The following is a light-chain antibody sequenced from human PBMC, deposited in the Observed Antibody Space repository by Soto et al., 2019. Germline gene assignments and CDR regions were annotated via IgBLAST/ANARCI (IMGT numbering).Light chain of an antibody. V-gene: IGLV1-44*01. J-gene: IGLJ3*02. CDR2: SDD. CDR3: AAWDDNLNGPL. CDR1: NSNIGRYS. Sequence: QSVLTKPPSLSGTPGQRGPISCSGSNSNIGRYSVNWYQHFPGTAPTILIYSDDERPSGVPGRFSGSKSGTSASLAISGLQSEDEAEYYCAAWDDNLNGPLFGRGTKVTVL.